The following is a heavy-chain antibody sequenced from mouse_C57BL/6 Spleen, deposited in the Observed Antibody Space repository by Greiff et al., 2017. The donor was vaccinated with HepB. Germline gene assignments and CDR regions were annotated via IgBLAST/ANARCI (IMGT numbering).Heavy chain of an antibody. CDR3: ARRGSWDVAWFAY. CDR1: GYTFTSYW. V-gene: IGHV1-61*01. CDR2: IYPSDSET. D-gene: IGHD4-1*01. J-gene: IGHJ3*01. Sequence: VQLQQPGAELVRPGSSVKLSCKASGYTFTSYWMDWVKQRPGQGLEWIGNIYPSDSETHYNQKFKDKATLTVDKSSSTAYMQLSSLTSEDSAVYYCARRGSWDVAWFAYWGQGTLVTVSA.